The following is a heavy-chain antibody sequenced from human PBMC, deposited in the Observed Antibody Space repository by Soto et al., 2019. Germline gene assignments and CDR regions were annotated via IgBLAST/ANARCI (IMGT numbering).Heavy chain of an antibody. V-gene: IGHV4-59*01. D-gene: IGHD6-6*01. CDR3: AAPPRY. CDR1: GASISSYY. Sequence: QVQLQESGPELVKPSETLSLTCTVSGASISSYYWNWIRQPPGKGLEWIGYMHDSGSTSYNPSFKSRVTISVDTSRNQLSLKLTSVTAADTAVYYCAAPPRYWGQGILVTVSS. J-gene: IGHJ1*01. CDR2: MHDSGST.